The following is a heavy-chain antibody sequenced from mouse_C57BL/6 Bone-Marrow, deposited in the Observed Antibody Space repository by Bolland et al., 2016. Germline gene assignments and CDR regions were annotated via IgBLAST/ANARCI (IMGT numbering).Heavy chain of an antibody. CDR3: ARDGNYFAY. CDR2: INPNNGGT. D-gene: IGHD2-1*01. V-gene: IGHV1-26*01. J-gene: IGHJ3*01. Sequence: DINPNNGGTSYNQKFKGTATLTVDKSSSTAYMELRSLTSEDSAVYYCARDGNYFAYWGQGTLV.